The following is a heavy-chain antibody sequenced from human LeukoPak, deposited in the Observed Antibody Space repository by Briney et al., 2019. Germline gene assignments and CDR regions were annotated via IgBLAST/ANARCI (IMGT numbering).Heavy chain of an antibody. CDR2: INHSGST. CDR3: ARVGYYYGSGSYYKSPHYLDY. CDR1: GGSFSGYY. Sequence: PSETLSLTCAVYGGSFSGYYWSWIRRPPGKGLEWIGEINHSGSTNYNPSLKSRVTISVDTSKNQFSLKLSSVTAADTAVYYCARVGYYYGSGSYYKSPHYLDYWGQGTLVTVSS. D-gene: IGHD3-10*01. V-gene: IGHV4-34*01. J-gene: IGHJ4*02.